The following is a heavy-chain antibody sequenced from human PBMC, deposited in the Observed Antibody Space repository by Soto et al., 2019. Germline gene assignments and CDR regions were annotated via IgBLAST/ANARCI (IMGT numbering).Heavy chain of an antibody. V-gene: IGHV3-21*01. Sequence: EVQLVESGGGLVKPGGSLRLSCAASGFMFRSFNMNWVRQAPGKGLEWVSSISSSSSFIYYADSVKGRFTISRDNVENSLSLQMNTLRAEDTAIYYCVKASNPGVAAHNWFDSWGQGTLVSVSS. CDR2: ISSSSSFI. CDR1: GFMFRSFN. CDR3: VKASNPGVAAHNWFDS. J-gene: IGHJ5*01. D-gene: IGHD6-13*01.